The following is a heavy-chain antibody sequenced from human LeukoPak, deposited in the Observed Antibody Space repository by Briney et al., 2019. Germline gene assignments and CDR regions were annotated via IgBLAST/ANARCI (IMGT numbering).Heavy chain of an antibody. CDR3: ARADGGVRGYYFDY. CDR2: IYYGGST. Sequence: SETLSLTCTVSGASISSGGYYWSWVRQDPGKGLEWTGYIYYGGSTYYNPSLKSRITISVDTSKNQFSLELSSVTAADTAVYFCARADGGVRGYYFDYWGQGIMVTVSS. D-gene: IGHD3-10*01. J-gene: IGHJ4*02. V-gene: IGHV4-31*03. CDR1: GASISSGGYY.